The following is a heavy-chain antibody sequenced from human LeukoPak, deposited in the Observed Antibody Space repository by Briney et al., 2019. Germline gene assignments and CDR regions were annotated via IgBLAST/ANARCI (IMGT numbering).Heavy chain of an antibody. Sequence: GTSVKVSCNASGYTFTSYYMHWVRQAPVQGIEWMGIINPSGGSTSYAQKFQGRVTMTRDTSTSTVYMELSSLRSEDTAVYYCASEASYCSSTSCEESWIDPWGQGTLVTVSS. J-gene: IGHJ5*02. CDR3: ASEASYCSSTSCEESWIDP. D-gene: IGHD2-2*01. CDR2: INPSGGST. V-gene: IGHV1-46*01. CDR1: GYTFTSYY.